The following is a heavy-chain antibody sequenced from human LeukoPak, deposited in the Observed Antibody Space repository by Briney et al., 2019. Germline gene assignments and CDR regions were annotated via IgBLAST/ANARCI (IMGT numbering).Heavy chain of an antibody. CDR3: AREVGATTLAPKKFDY. V-gene: IGHV4-39*07. Sequence: SETLSLTCTVSGGSISSSSYYWGWIRQLPGKGLEWIGSIYYSGSTYYNPTLKSRVTISVDTSKNQFSLKLSSVTAADTAVYYCAREVGATTLAPKKFDYWGQGTLVTVSS. D-gene: IGHD1-26*01. CDR2: IYYSGST. CDR1: GGSISSSSYY. J-gene: IGHJ4*02.